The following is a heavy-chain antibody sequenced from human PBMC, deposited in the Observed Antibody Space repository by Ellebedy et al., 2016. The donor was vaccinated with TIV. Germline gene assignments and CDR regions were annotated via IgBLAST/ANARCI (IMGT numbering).Heavy chain of an antibody. V-gene: IGHV3-74*03. Sequence: GESLKISCAASGYPFSGYWMHWVRQAPGKGLVWVSRLNSDGSTTTYADSVKGRFTISRDDAKKTLYLQMNSLSDEDTAVYYCARVRGGVAVAGDVFDLWGQGTMVIVSS. D-gene: IGHD6-19*01. CDR1: GYPFSGYW. J-gene: IGHJ3*01. CDR2: LNSDGSTT. CDR3: ARVRGGVAVAGDVFDL.